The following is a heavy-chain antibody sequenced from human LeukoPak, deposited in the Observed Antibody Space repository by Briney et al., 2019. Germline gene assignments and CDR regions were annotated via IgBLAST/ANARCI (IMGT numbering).Heavy chain of an antibody. CDR1: GASIGSDNYY. D-gene: IGHD2-2*01. Sequence: PSETLSLTCTVSGASIGSDNYYWGWIRQPPGKGLEWIGSIYYSGSTYYNPSLKSRVTISVDTSKKQFSLRLNSVTAADTAVYYCARDMILYCTSTTCRHYFDYWGQGTLVIVSS. CDR2: IYYSGST. V-gene: IGHV4-39*07. CDR3: ARDMILYCTSTTCRHYFDY. J-gene: IGHJ4*02.